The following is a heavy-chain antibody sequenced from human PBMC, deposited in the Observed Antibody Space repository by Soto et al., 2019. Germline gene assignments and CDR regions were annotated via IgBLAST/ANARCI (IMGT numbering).Heavy chain of an antibody. CDR3: AREEVQLWKYYYYYYGMDV. CDR2: ISYDGSNK. Sequence: PGGSLRLSCAASGFTFSSYAMHWVRQAPGKGLEWVAVISYDGSNKYYADSVKGRFTISRDNSKNTLYLQMNSLRAEDTAVYYCAREEVQLWKYYYYYYGMDVWGQGTTVTVSS. CDR1: GFTFSSYA. V-gene: IGHV3-30-3*01. D-gene: IGHD5-18*01. J-gene: IGHJ6*02.